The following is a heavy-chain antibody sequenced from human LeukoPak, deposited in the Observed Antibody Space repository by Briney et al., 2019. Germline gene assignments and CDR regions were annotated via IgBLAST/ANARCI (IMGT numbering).Heavy chain of an antibody. D-gene: IGHD3-9*01. J-gene: IGHJ5*02. V-gene: IGHV4-34*01. CDR1: GGSFSGYY. Sequence: PSETLSLTCAVCGGSFSGYYWSWIRQPPGKGLEWIGEINHSGSTNYNPSLKSRVTISVDTSKNQLSLKLSSVTAADTAVYYCARGLGYFDWFPRWFDPWGQGTLVTVSS. CDR2: INHSGST. CDR3: ARGLGYFDWFPRWFDP.